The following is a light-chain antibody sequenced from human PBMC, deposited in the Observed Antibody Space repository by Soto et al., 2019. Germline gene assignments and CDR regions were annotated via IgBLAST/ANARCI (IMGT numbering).Light chain of an antibody. CDR3: QQYGSSRWT. CDR2: GAS. CDR1: QSVSSSY. J-gene: IGKJ1*01. Sequence: EIVLTQSPGTLSLSPGERATLSCRASQSVSSSYLAWYQQKPGQAPRLLIYGASSRATCIPDRFCGSGSGTDFTLTISRLEPEDFAVYYCQQYGSSRWTFGQGTKVEIK. V-gene: IGKV3-20*01.